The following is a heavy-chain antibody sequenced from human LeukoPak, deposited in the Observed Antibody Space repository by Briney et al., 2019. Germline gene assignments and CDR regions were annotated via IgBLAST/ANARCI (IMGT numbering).Heavy chain of an antibody. CDR1: GFTFSSYG. Sequence: GGSLRLSCAASGFTFSSYGMHWVRQAPGKGLEWVVVIWYDGSNKYYADSVKGRFTISRDNSKNTLYLQMNSLRAEDTAVYYCARVRSLPSSGWYEYYYYYMDVWGKGTTVTVSS. V-gene: IGHV3-33*01. J-gene: IGHJ6*03. D-gene: IGHD6-19*01. CDR3: ARVRSLPSSGWYEYYYYYMDV. CDR2: IWYDGSNK.